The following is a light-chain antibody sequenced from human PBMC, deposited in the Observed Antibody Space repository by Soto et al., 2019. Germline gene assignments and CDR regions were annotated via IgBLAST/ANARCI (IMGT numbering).Light chain of an antibody. CDR2: DVS. J-gene: IGLJ3*02. V-gene: IGLV2-11*01. CDR3: YSYAGSYTWV. CDR1: SSDVGGYNY. Sequence: QSVLTQPRSVSGSPGQSVTISCTGTSSDVGGYNYVSWYQQHPGKAPKLMIYDVSKRPSGVPDRFSGSKSGNTASLTISGLHAEDEADYYCYSYAGSYTWVFGGGTKLTVL.